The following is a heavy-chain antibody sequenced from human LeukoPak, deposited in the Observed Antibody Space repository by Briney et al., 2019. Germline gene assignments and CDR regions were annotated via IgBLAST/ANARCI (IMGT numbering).Heavy chain of an antibody. CDR2: ISSSSSYI. CDR1: GFTLSSYT. V-gene: IGHV3-21*01. Sequence: GGSLRLSCIVSGFTLSSYTMTWVRQAPGKGLEWVSSISSSSSYIYYGDSVKGRLTISRDNAKNSLYLQMNSLRVEDTAVYYCARGGDGYNSPFDYWGQGTPVTVSS. CDR3: ARGGDGYNSPFDY. D-gene: IGHD5-24*01. J-gene: IGHJ4*02.